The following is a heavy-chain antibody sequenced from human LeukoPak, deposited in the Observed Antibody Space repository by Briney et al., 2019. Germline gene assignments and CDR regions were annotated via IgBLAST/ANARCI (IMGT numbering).Heavy chain of an antibody. J-gene: IGHJ4*02. Sequence: SETLSLTCTVSGGSISSYYWSWIRQPPGKALEWIGYIYYRGSPNYNPSLKSRVTISIDTSKNQFSLRLSSVTAADTAVYYYARDGGDEILDYWGQGTLVTVSS. CDR1: GGSISSYY. CDR2: IYYRGSP. D-gene: IGHD4-17*01. V-gene: IGHV4-59*01. CDR3: ARDGGDEILDY.